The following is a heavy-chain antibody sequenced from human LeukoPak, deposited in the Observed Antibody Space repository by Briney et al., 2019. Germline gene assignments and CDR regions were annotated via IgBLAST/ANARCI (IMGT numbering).Heavy chain of an antibody. CDR3: ARVRADPYYDFWSGYYYFDY. D-gene: IGHD3-3*01. CDR1: GFTFNDYY. J-gene: IGHJ4*02. V-gene: IGHV3-11*06. CDR2: ISGSSSLI. Sequence: GGSLRLSCAASGFTFNDYYMSWIRQAPGKGLEWVSSISGSSSLIYYADSVRGRFTISRDNAKNSLYLQMNSLRAEDTAVYYCARVRADPYYDFWSGYYYFDYWGQGTLVTVSS.